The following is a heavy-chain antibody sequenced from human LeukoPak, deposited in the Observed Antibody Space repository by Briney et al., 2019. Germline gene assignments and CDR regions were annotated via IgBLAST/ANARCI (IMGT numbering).Heavy chain of an antibody. CDR1: GGTFSSYA. CDR2: INPNSGGT. CDR3: ARDRFAGCSSTSCYRAWWFDP. Sequence: ASVKVSCKASGGTFSSYAISWVRQAPGQGLEWMGWINPNSGGTNYAQKFQGRVTMTRDTSISTAYMELSRLRSDDTAVYYCARDRFAGCSSTSCYRAWWFDPWGQGTLVTVSS. D-gene: IGHD2-2*01. V-gene: IGHV1-2*02. J-gene: IGHJ5*02.